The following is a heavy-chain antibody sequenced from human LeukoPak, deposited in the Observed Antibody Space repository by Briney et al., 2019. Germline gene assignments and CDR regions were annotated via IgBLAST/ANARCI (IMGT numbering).Heavy chain of an antibody. V-gene: IGHV3-48*01. CDR2: ISSSSPTI. CDR3: ARDYGAYFDY. J-gene: IGHJ4*02. CDR1: GFTFSSYS. Sequence: PGGSLRLSCAASGFTFSSYSMNWVRQAPGKGLEWVSYISSSSPTIYYADSVKGRFTISRDNAKNSLYLQMHSLRAEDTAVYYCARDYGAYFDYWGQGTLVTVSS. D-gene: IGHD4-17*01.